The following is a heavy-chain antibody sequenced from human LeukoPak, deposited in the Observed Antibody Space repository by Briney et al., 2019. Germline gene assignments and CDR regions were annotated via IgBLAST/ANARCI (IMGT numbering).Heavy chain of an antibody. D-gene: IGHD6-19*01. CDR1: GYTFTSYA. V-gene: IGHV7-4-1*02. CDR2: INTNTGNP. CDR3: ARLHSSGWYLGYFDY. Sequence: ASVKVSCKASGYTFTSYAMNWVQQAPGQGLEWMGWINTNTGNPTYAQGFTGRFVFSLDTSVSTAYLQISSLKAEDTAVYYCARLHSSGWYLGYFDYWGQGTLVTVSS. J-gene: IGHJ4*02.